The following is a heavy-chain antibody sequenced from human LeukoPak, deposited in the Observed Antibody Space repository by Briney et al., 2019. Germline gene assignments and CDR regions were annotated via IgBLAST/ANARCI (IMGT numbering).Heavy chain of an antibody. CDR1: GFTFSSYS. J-gene: IGHJ4*02. Sequence: GGSLRLSCAASGFTFSSYSMNWVRQAPGKGLEWVSGINWNGGSTGYADSVKGRFTISRDNAKNSLYLQMNSLRAEDTALYYCARSGGIYYDSSSGYWGQGTLVTVSS. D-gene: IGHD3-22*01. V-gene: IGHV3-20*04. CDR3: ARSGGIYYDSSSGY. CDR2: INWNGGST.